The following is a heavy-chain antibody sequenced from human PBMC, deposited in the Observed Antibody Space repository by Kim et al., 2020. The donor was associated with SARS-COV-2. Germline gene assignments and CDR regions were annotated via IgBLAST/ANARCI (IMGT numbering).Heavy chain of an antibody. CDR1: GFTFSSYA. CDR3: ARGPWVVVSQTLDY. CDR2: ISYDGSNK. Sequence: GGSLRLSCAASGFTFSSYAMHWVRQAPGKGLEWVAVISYDGSNKYYADSVKGRFTISRDNSKNTLYLQMNSLRAEDTAVYYCARGPWVVVSQTLDYWGQGTLVTVSS. J-gene: IGHJ4*02. D-gene: IGHD3-22*01. V-gene: IGHV3-30*04.